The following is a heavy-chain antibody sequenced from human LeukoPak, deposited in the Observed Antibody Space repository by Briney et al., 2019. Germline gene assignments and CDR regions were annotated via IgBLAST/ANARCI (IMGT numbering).Heavy chain of an antibody. J-gene: IGHJ4*02. Sequence: PGGSLRLSCAASGFTFSNYAMRWVRQAPGKGLEWVSGISGSGDSTYYADSVKGRFTISRDNSKNTLYLQMNSLRAEDTAVYYCARGYFQAFDYWGQGTLVTVSS. CDR3: ARGYFQAFDY. CDR1: GFTFSNYA. CDR2: ISGSGDST. D-gene: IGHD2-2*03. V-gene: IGHV3-23*01.